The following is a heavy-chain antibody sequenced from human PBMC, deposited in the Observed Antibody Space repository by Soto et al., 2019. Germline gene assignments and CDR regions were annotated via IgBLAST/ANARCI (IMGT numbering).Heavy chain of an antibody. CDR2: IWYDGSNK. CDR3: ARDLYDDYIWGSYHFDY. V-gene: IGHV3-33*01. D-gene: IGHD3-16*01. J-gene: IGHJ4*02. Sequence: QVQLVESGGGVVQPGRSLRLSCAASGFTFSSYGMHLVRQAPGKGLEWVAVIWYDGSNKYYADSVKGRFTISRDNSKNTLYLQMNSLRAEDTAVYYCARDLYDDYIWGSYHFDYWGQGTLVTVSS. CDR1: GFTFSSYG.